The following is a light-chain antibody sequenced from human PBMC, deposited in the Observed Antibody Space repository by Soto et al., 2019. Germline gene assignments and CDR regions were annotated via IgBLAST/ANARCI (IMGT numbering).Light chain of an antibody. CDR1: QSISSY. CDR3: QQRYSTPLT. V-gene: IGKV1-39*01. CDR2: AAS. J-gene: IGKJ1*01. Sequence: DIQMTQSPSSLSASVGDRVTITCRASQSISSYLNWYQQKPGKSPKLLIYAASSLQSGVPSRFSGSGSGTDFTLTISSLQPEDFATYYCQQRYSTPLTFGQGTKVEIE.